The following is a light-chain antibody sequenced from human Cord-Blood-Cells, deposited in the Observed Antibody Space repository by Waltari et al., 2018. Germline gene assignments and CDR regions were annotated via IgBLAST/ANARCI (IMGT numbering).Light chain of an antibody. CDR2: WAS. Sequence: DIVMTQSPDSLAVSLGERATINCKSSQRVLYSSNNKNYLAWYQQKPGQPPKLLIYWASTRESGVPDRFSGSGSGTDFTLTISSLQAEYVAVYYCQQYYRTPWTFGQGTKVEIK. CDR3: QQYYRTPWT. CDR1: QRVLYSSNNKNY. J-gene: IGKJ1*01. V-gene: IGKV4-1*01.